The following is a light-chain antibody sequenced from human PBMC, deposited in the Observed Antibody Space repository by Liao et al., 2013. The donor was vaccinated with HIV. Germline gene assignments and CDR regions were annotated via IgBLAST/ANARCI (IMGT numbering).Light chain of an antibody. Sequence: DELTQPPSVSVSPGQTASITCSGEELGNKDVCWYQQKPGQSPVLVLCQDARRPSGIPERFSGSKSASAATLTITGTQAVDEADYYCQLWDRSSAHPCVFGPGTKVTVL. CDR3: QLWDRSSAHPCV. CDR2: QDA. CDR1: ELGNKD. V-gene: IGLV3-1*01. J-gene: IGLJ1*01.